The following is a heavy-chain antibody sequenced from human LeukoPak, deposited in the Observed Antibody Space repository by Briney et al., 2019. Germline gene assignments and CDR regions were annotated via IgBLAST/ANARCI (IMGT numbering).Heavy chain of an antibody. CDR3: ARNQVEVLPSLIVGATGAFDI. CDR2: IYHSGST. J-gene: IGHJ3*02. V-gene: IGHV4-31*03. Sequence: SQTLSLTCTVSGGSISSGGYYWSWIRQHPGKGLEWIGYIYHSGSTYYNPSLKSRVTISVDTSKNQFSLKLSSVTAADTAVYYCARNQVEVLPSLIVGATGAFDIWGQGTMVTVSS. D-gene: IGHD1-26*01. CDR1: GGSISSGGYY.